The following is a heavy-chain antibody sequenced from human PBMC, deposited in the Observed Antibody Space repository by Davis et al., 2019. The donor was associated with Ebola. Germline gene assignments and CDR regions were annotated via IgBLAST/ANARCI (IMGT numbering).Heavy chain of an antibody. D-gene: IGHD3-22*01. CDR2: IYHSGRA. J-gene: IGHJ4*02. CDR3: ARVDYYDSRTYSGYFIIEY. V-gene: IGHV4-4*02. Sequence: PSETLSLTCAVSGGSITTSNWWTWIRQSPGKGPEWIGEIYHSGRANYNPSLRSRVTISIDKANNHFSLELRSATAADTAVYYCARVDYYDSRTYSGYFIIEYWGQGTLVTVSS. CDR1: GGSITTSNW.